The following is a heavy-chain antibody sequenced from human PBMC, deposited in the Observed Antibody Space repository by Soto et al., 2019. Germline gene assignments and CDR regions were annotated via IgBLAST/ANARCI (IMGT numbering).Heavy chain of an antibody. CDR2: IYSSGST. V-gene: IGHV4-59*01. J-gene: IGHJ4*02. CDR1: GCSISNYY. Sequence: PLETLSLTCTVSGCSISNYYWSWIRQPPGKGLEWIGYIYSSGSTNYNPSLKSRVTISADTSKNQVSLKLTSVTAADTAVYYCARDHPHSYGIYYFDYWGQGTLVTVSS. CDR3: ARDHPHSYGIYYFDY. D-gene: IGHD5-18*01.